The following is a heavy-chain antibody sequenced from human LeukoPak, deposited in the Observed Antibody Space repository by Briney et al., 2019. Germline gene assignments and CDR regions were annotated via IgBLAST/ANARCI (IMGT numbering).Heavy chain of an antibody. CDR2: INHSGST. Sequence: SGTLSLTCAVYGGSFSGYYWSWIRQPPGKGLEWIGEINHSGSTNYNPSLKSRVTISVDTSKNQFSLKLSSVTAADTAVYYCALRILYCSSTSCYPNGMDVWGQGTTVTVSS. J-gene: IGHJ6*02. CDR1: GGSFSGYY. D-gene: IGHD2-2*01. CDR3: ALRILYCSSTSCYPNGMDV. V-gene: IGHV4-34*01.